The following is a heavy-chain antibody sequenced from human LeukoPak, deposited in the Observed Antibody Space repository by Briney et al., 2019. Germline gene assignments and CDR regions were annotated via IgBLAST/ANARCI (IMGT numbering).Heavy chain of an antibody. V-gene: IGHV1-3*01. D-gene: IGHD3-10*01. CDR1: GYTFTSYA. J-gene: IGHJ5*02. CDR2: INAGNGNT. Sequence: GASVKVSCKASGYTFTSYAMHWVRQAPGQRLEWMGWINAGNGNTKYSQKFQGRVTITRDTSASTAYMELSSLRSEDTAVYYCARGPLSMVRGVIYNWFDPWGQGTLVTVSS. CDR3: ARGPLSMVRGVIYNWFDP.